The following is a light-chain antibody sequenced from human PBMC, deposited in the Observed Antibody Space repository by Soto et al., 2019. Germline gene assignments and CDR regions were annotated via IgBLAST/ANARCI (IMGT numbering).Light chain of an antibody. CDR2: EDN. CDR3: GTWDSSLSVYV. Sequence: QSVLTQPPSLSAAPGQTVTISCSGSSSNIGKNYVSWYQQVPGTAPKLLIYEDNRRRSGLPDRFSGSKSGTSATLGITGLQTGDEADYYCGTWDSSLSVYVFGTGTKLTVL. CDR1: SSNIGKNY. J-gene: IGLJ1*01. V-gene: IGLV1-51*02.